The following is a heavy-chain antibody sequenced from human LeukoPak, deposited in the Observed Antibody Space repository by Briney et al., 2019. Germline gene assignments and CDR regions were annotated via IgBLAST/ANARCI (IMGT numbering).Heavy chain of an antibody. CDR1: GFTFSTYW. Sequence: GGSLRLSCAASGFTFSTYWMTWVRQAPGKGLEWVANIKQDGSEKYYVDSVKGRFTISRDNVKNSLYLQMNSLRAEDTAVYYCARGRGNSYVWGQRTMVSVSS. V-gene: IGHV3-7*01. D-gene: IGHD5-18*01. CDR2: IKQDGSEK. CDR3: ARGRGNSYV. J-gene: IGHJ3*01.